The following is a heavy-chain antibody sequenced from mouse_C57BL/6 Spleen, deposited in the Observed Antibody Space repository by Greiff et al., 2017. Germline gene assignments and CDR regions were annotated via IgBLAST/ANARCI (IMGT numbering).Heavy chain of an antibody. CDR1: GYTFTSSC. Sequence: VQLQQPGAELVKPGASVKLSCKASGYTFTSSCMHWVKQGPGQGLEWIGEIDPSDSYTNYNQQFKSKATLTVDTSSSTAYMQLSSLTSEDSAVYYGARGPQAWFAYWGQGTLVTVSA. J-gene: IGHJ3*01. V-gene: IGHV1-50*01. CDR3: ARGPQAWFAY. CDR2: IDPSDSYT.